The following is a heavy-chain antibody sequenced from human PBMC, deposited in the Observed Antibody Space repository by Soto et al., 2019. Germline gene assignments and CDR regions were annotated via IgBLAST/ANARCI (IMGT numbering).Heavy chain of an antibody. V-gene: IGHV4-34*01. J-gene: IGHJ6*02. D-gene: IGHD2-2*01. CDR3: ARGATFYCSSTSCYGAGANYYYYGMDV. Sequence: SETLSLTCAVYGGSFSGYYWSWIRQPPGKGLEWIGEINHSGSTNYNPSLKSRVTISVDTSKNQFSLKLSSVTAADTAVYYCARGATFYCSSTSCYGAGANYYYYGMDVWGQGTTVTVS. CDR1: GGSFSGYY. CDR2: INHSGST.